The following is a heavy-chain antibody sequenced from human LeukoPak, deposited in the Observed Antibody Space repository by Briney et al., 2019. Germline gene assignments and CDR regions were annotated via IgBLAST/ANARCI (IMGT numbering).Heavy chain of an antibody. J-gene: IGHJ4*02. Sequence: SGPTLVNPTQTLTLTCTFSGFSLSTSGVGVAWIRQPPGKALEWLALIYWNDDKRYSPSLKSRLTITKDTSKNQVVLTMTNMDPVDTATYYCAHRRTYYYGSSGYSSFDYWGQGTLVTVSS. D-gene: IGHD3-22*01. CDR3: AHRRTYYYGSSGYSSFDY. CDR2: IYWNDDK. V-gene: IGHV2-5*01. CDR1: GFSLSTSGVG.